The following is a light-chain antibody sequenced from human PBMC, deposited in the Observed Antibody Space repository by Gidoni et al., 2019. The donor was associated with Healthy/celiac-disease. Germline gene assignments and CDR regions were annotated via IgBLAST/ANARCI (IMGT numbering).Light chain of an antibody. V-gene: IGKV1-NL1*01. CDR3: QQYYSTIT. CDR2: AAS. CDR1: QGISNS. J-gene: IGKJ5*01. Sequence: DIQMTQSPSSLSASVGDRVPITCRASQGISNSLAWYQQKPGKAPKLLLYAASRLESGVPSRFSGSGSGTDYTLTISSLQPEDFATYYCQQYYSTITFGQGTRLEIK.